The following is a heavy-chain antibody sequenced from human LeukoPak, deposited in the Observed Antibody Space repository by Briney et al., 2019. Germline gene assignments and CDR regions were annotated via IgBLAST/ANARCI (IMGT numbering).Heavy chain of an antibody. D-gene: IGHD4-17*01. CDR3: ASATVTTGQFDY. CDR2: ICYSGST. V-gene: IGHV4-61*08. Sequence: SETLSLICIVSGGPITNSVYYWSWIRQPPGKGLEWIGYICYSGSTNYNPSLKSRVTISVDTSKNQFSLKLSSVTAADTAVYYCASATVTTGQFDYWGQGTLVTVSS. CDR1: GGPITNSVYY. J-gene: IGHJ4*02.